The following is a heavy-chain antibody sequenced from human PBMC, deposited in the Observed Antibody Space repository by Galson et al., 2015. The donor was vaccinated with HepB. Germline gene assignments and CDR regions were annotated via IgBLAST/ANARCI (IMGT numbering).Heavy chain of an antibody. J-gene: IGHJ5*02. Sequence: QSGAEVKKPGESLKISCKASGSTFTGYYMHWMRQAPGQGLEWMGRINPNSGGTNYAQRFQGRVTMTRDTSISTAYMELSRLRSDDTAVYYCARPAYDFWSDNNWFDPWGQGTLVTVSS. CDR2: INPNSGGT. CDR1: GSTFTGYY. D-gene: IGHD3-3*01. CDR3: ARPAYDFWSDNNWFDP. V-gene: IGHV1-2*06.